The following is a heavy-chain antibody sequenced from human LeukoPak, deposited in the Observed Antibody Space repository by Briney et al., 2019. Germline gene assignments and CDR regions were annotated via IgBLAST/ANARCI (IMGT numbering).Heavy chain of an antibody. D-gene: IGHD3-10*01. CDR2: LRESGGGT. CDR3: ARRGIVVRGFLIGLHKQAYYFDS. J-gene: IGHJ4*02. Sequence: GGSLRLSCAASGFTLSNYDMIWVRQAPGKGLEWVSGLRESGGGTYYIDSVKGRFTISRDNSKNTLYLQMNSLRAEDTAVYYCARRGIVVRGFLIGLHKQAYYFDSWGQGTLDTVSS. CDR1: GFTLSNYD. V-gene: IGHV3-23*01.